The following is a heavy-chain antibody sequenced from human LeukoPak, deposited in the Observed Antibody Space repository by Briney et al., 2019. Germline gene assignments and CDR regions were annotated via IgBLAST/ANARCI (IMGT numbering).Heavy chain of an antibody. D-gene: IGHD2-2*01. V-gene: IGHV4-34*01. CDR2: INHSGRT. J-gene: IGHJ5*02. CDR1: GGSFSGYY. CDR3: AGAYCSSTSCYANWFDP. Sequence: SETLSLTCAVYGGSFSGYYWSWIRQPPGKGLEWIGEINHSGRTNYNPSLKSRVAISVDTSKNQFALKLSSVTAADTAVYYCAGAYCSSTSCYANWFDPWGQGTLVTVSS.